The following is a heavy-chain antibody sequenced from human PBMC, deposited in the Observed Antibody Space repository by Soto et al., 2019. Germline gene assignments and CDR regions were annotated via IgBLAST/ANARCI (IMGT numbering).Heavy chain of an antibody. CDR2: IYNSGTT. CDR1: GGSISSYY. V-gene: IGHV4-59*01. D-gene: IGHD4-17*01. CDR3: ATDYGDYVGASDI. J-gene: IGHJ3*02. Sequence: LSLTCTVSGGSISSYYWSWIRQSPGKGLEWITHIYNSGTTNYNPSLKSRVTISVDTSKNQFSLKLRSVTAADTAVYYCATDYGDYVGASDIWGQGTMVTVSS.